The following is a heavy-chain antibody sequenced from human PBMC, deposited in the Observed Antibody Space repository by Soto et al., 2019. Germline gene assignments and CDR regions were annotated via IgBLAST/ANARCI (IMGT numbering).Heavy chain of an antibody. CDR2: IYYSGST. J-gene: IGHJ4*02. D-gene: IGHD3-22*01. V-gene: IGHV4-59*01. CDR1: GGSISSYY. Sequence: SETLSLTCTVSGGSISSYYWSWIRQPPGKGLEWIGYIYYSGSTNYNPSLKSRVTISVDTSKNQFSLKLSSVTAADTAVYYCAREATITYYYDSSGYAYYSYFDYWGQGTLVTVSS. CDR3: AREATITYYYDSSGYAYYSYFDY.